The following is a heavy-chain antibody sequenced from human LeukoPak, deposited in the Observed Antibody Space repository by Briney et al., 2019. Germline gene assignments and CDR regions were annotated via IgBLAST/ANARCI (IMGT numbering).Heavy chain of an antibody. Sequence: GGSLRLSCAASGFTFRSSWMHWVRHVPGKGLVWVSRINSDGSITNYADSVKGRFTISRDSAKNTVSLQMNSLTAEAPAVYYCARPYSYSSHAVDYWGQGTLVTVSS. D-gene: IGHD6-13*01. CDR1: GFTFRSSW. J-gene: IGHJ4*02. V-gene: IGHV3-74*01. CDR2: INSDGSIT. CDR3: ARPYSYSSHAVDY.